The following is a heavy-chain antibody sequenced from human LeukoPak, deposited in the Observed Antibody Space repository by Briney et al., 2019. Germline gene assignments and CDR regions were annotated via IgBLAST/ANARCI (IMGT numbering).Heavy chain of an antibody. CDR2: ISSSSSYI. J-gene: IGHJ2*01. CDR3: ARDSSRGYCSSTSCFPGWYFDL. V-gene: IGHV3-21*01. Sequence: GGSLRLSCAASGFTFSSYSMNWVRQAPGKGLEWVSSISSSSSYIYYADSVKGRFTISRDNAKNSLYLQMNSLRAEDTAVYYCARDSSRGYCSSTSCFPGWYFDLWGRGTLVTVSS. D-gene: IGHD2-2*01. CDR1: GFTFSSYS.